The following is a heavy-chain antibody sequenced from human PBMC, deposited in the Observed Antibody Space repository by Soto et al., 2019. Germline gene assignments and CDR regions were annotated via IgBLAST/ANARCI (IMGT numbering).Heavy chain of an antibody. CDR2: IYYSGST. J-gene: IGHJ4*02. V-gene: IGHV4-31*11. D-gene: IGHD6-13*01. CDR1: GGSISSGDYS. CDR3: ARWQHLEPRFDY. Sequence: PSETLSLTCAVSGGSISSGDYSWSWIRQHPGKGLEWIGYIYYSGSTYYNPSLKSRVTISVDTSKNQFSLKLSSVTAADTAVYYCARWQHLEPRFDYWGQGTLVTVSS.